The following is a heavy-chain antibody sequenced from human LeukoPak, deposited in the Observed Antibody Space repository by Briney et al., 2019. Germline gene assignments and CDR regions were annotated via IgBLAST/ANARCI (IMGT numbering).Heavy chain of an antibody. Sequence: AASVKVSCKASGGTFSSYAITWVRQAPGQGLEWMGGIIPIFDTTNYAQKFQGSVSITADKSTSTAYMELSSLRSEDTALYYCARAAYGEGPDYYYMDVWGKGTTVTISS. J-gene: IGHJ6*03. D-gene: IGHD4-17*01. V-gene: IGHV1-69*06. CDR1: GGTFSSYA. CDR2: IIPIFDTT. CDR3: ARAAYGEGPDYYYMDV.